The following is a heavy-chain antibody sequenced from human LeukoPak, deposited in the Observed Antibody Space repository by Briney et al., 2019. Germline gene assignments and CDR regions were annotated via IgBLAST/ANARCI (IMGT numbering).Heavy chain of an antibody. Sequence: PGGSLRLSCAASGFIFSSNYMTWVRQAPGEGLEWVSVIHSDGSTYYTDSVKGRFTISRDNSKNTLYLQMNSLRVEDTAVYYCAALARDYWGQETLVTVSS. CDR3: AALARDY. CDR1: GFIFSSNY. CDR2: IHSDGST. D-gene: IGHD3-3*02. V-gene: IGHV3-53*01. J-gene: IGHJ4*02.